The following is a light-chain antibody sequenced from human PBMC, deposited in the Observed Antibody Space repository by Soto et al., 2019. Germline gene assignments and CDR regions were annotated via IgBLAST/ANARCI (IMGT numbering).Light chain of an antibody. CDR2: GAA. V-gene: IGKV1-39*01. Sequence: DIQMTQSPSSLSASVGDRVAITCRASQNIRNYLNWYQQKPGKAPRVLIYGAASLQSGVPSRFSGSGSGTNFSLTINSLQPEDYAIYYCHQSYNIQALTFGGGTKVEIK. J-gene: IGKJ4*01. CDR3: HQSYNIQALT. CDR1: QNIRNY.